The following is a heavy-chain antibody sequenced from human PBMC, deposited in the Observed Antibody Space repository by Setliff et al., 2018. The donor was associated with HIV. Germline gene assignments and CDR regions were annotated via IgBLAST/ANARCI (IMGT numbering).Heavy chain of an antibody. J-gene: IGHJ4*02. CDR2: ITPIFGTA. Sequence: SVKVSCKTSGGTFSSYSISWVRQAPGQGLEWMGGITPIFGTANYAQKFQGRLTITADASTRTSYMELSSLRSEDAGVYFCAAGSHGEGAADHWGLGTLVTVSS. D-gene: IGHD1-26*01. CDR3: AAGSHGEGAADH. CDR1: GGTFSSYS. V-gene: IGHV1-69*13.